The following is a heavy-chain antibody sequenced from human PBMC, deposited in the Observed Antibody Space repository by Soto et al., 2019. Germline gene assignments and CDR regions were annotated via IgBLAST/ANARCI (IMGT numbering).Heavy chain of an antibody. Sequence: SETLSLTCTVSGGSISSGGYYWSWIRQHPGKGLEWIGYIYYSGSTYYNPSLKSRVTISVDTSKNQFSLKLSSVTAADTAVYYCARDRVRIAAAGTDYYYYGIDVWAQGTLVTVSS. CDR1: GGSISSGGYY. J-gene: IGHJ6*02. CDR3: ARDRVRIAAAGTDYYYYGIDV. V-gene: IGHV4-31*03. CDR2: IYYSGST. D-gene: IGHD6-13*01.